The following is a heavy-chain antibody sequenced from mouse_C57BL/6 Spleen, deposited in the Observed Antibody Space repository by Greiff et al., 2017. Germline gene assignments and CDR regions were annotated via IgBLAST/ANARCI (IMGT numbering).Heavy chain of an antibody. J-gene: IGHJ3*01. CDR2: IDPSDSYT. V-gene: IGHV1-50*01. Sequence: QVHVKQPGAELVKPGASVKLSCKASGYTFTSYWMQWVKQRPGQGLEWIGEIDPSDSYTNYNQKFKGKATLTVDTSSSTAYMQLSSLTSEDSAVYYCARSVNYMFAYWGQGTLVTVSA. CDR3: ARSVNYMFAY. CDR1: GYTFTSYW. D-gene: IGHD2-1*01.